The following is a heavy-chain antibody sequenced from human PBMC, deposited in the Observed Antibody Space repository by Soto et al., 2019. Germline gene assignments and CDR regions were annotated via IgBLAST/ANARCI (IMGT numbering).Heavy chain of an antibody. CDR3: ARGGTWPTRFDP. CDR2: VRYSGST. V-gene: IGHV4-34*01. CDR1: GGPLGPDY. Sequence: SETVSLTFAVDGGPLGPDYCSWIRQSPGKGLEWIGEVRYSGSTNYNPSLRSRVTVSVDMSRNQFSLKLTSMTAADTAVYYCARGGTWPTRFDPWGPGTLVTVSS. J-gene: IGHJ5*02.